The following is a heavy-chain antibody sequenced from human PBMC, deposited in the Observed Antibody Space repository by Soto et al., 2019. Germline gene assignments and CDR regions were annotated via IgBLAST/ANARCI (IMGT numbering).Heavy chain of an antibody. J-gene: IGHJ4*02. CDR1: GGSISSSSYY. CDR2: IYYSGST. V-gene: IGHV4-39*01. Sequence: QLQLQESGPGLVKPSETLSLTCTVSGGSISSSSYYWGWIRQPPGKGLEWIGSIYYSGSTYYNPSLKSRVTISVDTSKTQFSLKLSSVTAADTAVYYCARRYSSGWTQYYFDYWGQGTLVTVSS. D-gene: IGHD6-19*01. CDR3: ARRYSSGWTQYYFDY.